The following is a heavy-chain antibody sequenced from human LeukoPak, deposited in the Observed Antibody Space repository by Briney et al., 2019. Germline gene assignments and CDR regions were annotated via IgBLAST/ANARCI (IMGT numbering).Heavy chain of an antibody. J-gene: IGHJ3*02. CDR2: IYYSGST. CDR3: ARPLSYYYDSSGDNAFDI. CDR1: GGSISSYY. D-gene: IGHD3-22*01. Sequence: SETLSLTCTVSGGSISSYYWSWIRQPPGKGLEWIGYIYYSGSTNYNPSLKSRVTISVDTSKNQFSLKLSSVTAADTAVYYCARPLSYYYDSSGDNAFDIWGQGTMVTVSS. V-gene: IGHV4-59*08.